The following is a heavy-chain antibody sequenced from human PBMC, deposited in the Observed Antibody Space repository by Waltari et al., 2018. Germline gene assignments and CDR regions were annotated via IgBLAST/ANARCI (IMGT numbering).Heavy chain of an antibody. CDR2: IYHDGTS. V-gene: IGHV4-39*02. D-gene: IGHD3-10*01. Sequence: QLQLQESGPGVVEPSGTLSLTCTVSGGAISRRGYYWGWLRQPPGKGLEWIASIYHDGTSYYTPSLKSRVTISVDTFKNNFSLKLTSVTAADTAIYYCARPGSSSPYYWFNPWGRGILVTVSS. CDR1: GGAISRRGYY. CDR3: ARPGSSSPYYWFNP. J-gene: IGHJ5*02.